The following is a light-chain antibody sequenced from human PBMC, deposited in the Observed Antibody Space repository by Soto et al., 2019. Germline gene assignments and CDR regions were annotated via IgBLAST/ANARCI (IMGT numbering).Light chain of an antibody. CDR3: QQYNSFS. Sequence: DIQMPQSPSTLAASVGDRVTIICRASQSISSWLAWYQQKPWKAPKLLIYDASSLESGVPSRFSRSGSGTEFTLTISSLQPDDFATYYCQQYNSFSFGQGTKVEI. CDR1: QSISSW. CDR2: DAS. J-gene: IGKJ1*01. V-gene: IGKV1-5*02.